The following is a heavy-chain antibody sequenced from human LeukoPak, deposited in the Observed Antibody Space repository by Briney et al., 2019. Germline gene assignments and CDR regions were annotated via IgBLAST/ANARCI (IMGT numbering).Heavy chain of an antibody. CDR1: GFTFSNAA. CDR3: AKGPQLGSGYHPDY. V-gene: IGHV3-23*01. CDR2: ITGSDDRT. D-gene: IGHD3-22*01. Sequence: GGSLRLFCAASGFTFSNAAMTWVRQAPGKGLEWVSTITGSDDRTYYEDSVKGRFTISRDYSKNALHLQMNSLRVEDTAIYYCAKGPQLGSGYHPDYWGQGTLVTVSS. J-gene: IGHJ4*02.